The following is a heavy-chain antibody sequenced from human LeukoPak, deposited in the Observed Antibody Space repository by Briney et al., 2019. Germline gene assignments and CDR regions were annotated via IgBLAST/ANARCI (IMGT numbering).Heavy chain of an antibody. D-gene: IGHD2-2*01. V-gene: IGHV1-24*01. CDR1: GYTLTELS. Sequence: ASVKVSCKVSGYTLTELSMHWVRQAPGKGLEWMGGFGPEDGETIYAQKFQGRVTMTEDTSTDTAYMELSSLRSEDTAVYYCATAQPGYCSSTSCHGDAFDIWGQGTMVTVSS. J-gene: IGHJ3*02. CDR2: FGPEDGET. CDR3: ATAQPGYCSSTSCHGDAFDI.